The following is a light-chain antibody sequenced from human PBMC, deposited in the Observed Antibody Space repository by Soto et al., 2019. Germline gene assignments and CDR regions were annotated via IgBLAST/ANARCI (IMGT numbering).Light chain of an antibody. V-gene: IGLV1-47*01. CDR2: RSN. J-gene: IGLJ2*01. Sequence: QLVLTQPPSASGTPGQRVTISCSGSSSNIGNNYVYWYQKLPGTAPKLLIYRSNQRPSGVPDRFSGSKSGTSASLAISGLRSEDEADYYCAAWDDSLSGYVIFGGGTKLTVL. CDR3: AAWDDSLSGYVI. CDR1: SSNIGNNY.